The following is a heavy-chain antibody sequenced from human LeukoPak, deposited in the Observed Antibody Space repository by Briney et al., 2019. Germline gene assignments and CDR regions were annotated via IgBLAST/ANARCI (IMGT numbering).Heavy chain of an antibody. CDR3: AKDTSYCSGGSCPLGDNAFDI. Sequence: GGSLRLSCAASGFTFDDYAMHWVRQAPGKGLEWVSGISWNSGSIGYADSVKGRFTISRDNAKNSLYLQMNSLRAEDTALYYCAKDTSYCSGGSCPLGDNAFDIWGQGTKVTVSS. V-gene: IGHV3-9*01. J-gene: IGHJ3*02. CDR2: ISWNSGSI. D-gene: IGHD2-15*01. CDR1: GFTFDDYA.